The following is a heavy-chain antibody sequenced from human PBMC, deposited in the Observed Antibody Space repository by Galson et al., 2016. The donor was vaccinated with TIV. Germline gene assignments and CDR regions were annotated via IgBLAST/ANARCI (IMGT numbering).Heavy chain of an antibody. D-gene: IGHD1-14*01. CDR1: GFTVQRNF. J-gene: IGHJ4*02. CDR3: VRAETPNNADD. CDR2: IYPDGAT. Sequence: CAASGFTVQRNFMSWVRQAPGKGLEWVSIIYPDGATFYAESMKGRFGISRDTSQNTLSLQMSSLRAEDTALYYCVRAETPNNADDWGPGTLVTVSS. V-gene: IGHV3-53*01.